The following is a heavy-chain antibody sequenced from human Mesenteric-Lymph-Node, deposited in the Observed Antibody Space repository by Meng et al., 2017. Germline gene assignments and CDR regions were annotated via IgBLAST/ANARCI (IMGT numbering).Heavy chain of an antibody. D-gene: IGHD3-10*01. CDR1: GGTFTSYD. J-gene: IGHJ4*02. CDR2: MNPNSGNT. CDR3: ARGARGYYGSGSYYAD. V-gene: IGHV1-8*01. Sequence: QGQLVQSGAEVKKPGSSVKVSCKASGGTFTSYDINWVRQATGQGLEWMGWMNPNSGNTGYAQKFQGRVTMTRNTSISTAYMELSSLRSEDTAVYYCARGARGYYGSGSYYADWGQGTLVTVSS.